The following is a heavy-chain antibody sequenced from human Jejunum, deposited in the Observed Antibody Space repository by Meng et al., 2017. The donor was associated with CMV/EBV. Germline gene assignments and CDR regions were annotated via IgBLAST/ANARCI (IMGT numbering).Heavy chain of an antibody. CDR3: AVDIVPAMGPGTPLTTNY. CDR1: GGSFTGYY. Sequence: GQLQQLGAGLLNPSETLSLTCAVYGGSFTGYYWNWIRQPPGKGLEWIGEIHHSGTANYNPSLKSRVTISVDTSKNQFSLKLSSVTAADTAVYYCAVDIVPAMGPGTPLTTNYWGQGTLVTVSS. D-gene: IGHD5-12*01. V-gene: IGHV4-34*01. CDR2: IHHSGTA. J-gene: IGHJ4*02.